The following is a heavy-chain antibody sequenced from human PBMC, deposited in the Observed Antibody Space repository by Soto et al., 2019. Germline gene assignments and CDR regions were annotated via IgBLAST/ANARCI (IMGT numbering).Heavy chain of an antibody. J-gene: IGHJ4*02. V-gene: IGHV2-5*02. CDR1: GVSITNTGVG. Sequence: QITLKESGPTLMQPTQPLTVTCTLSGVSITNTGVGVAWLRYPPGKAREWLALIYWDEDIRYTPSPKNRLTITEDISQPHVLLTRTHIAPVDTATYYCENRRGGAPNVRGQGSMVCVSS. D-gene: IGHD2-8*01. CDR3: ENRRGGAPNV. CDR2: IYWDEDI.